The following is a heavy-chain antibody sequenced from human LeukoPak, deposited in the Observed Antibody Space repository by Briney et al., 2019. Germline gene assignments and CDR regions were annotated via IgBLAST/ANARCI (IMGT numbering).Heavy chain of an antibody. V-gene: IGHV3-21*01. D-gene: IGHD3-10*01. J-gene: IGHJ4*02. CDR3: ARDSGSAYFDY. CDR2: ISSSSSYI. Sequence: GGSLRLSCAASGFTFSSYAMHWVRQAPGKGLEWVSSISSSSSYIYYADSVKGRFTISRDNAKNSLYLQMNSLRAEDTAVYYCARDSGSAYFDYWGQGTLVTVSS. CDR1: GFTFSSYA.